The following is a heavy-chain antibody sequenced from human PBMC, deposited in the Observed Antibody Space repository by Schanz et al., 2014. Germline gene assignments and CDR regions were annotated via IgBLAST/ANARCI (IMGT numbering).Heavy chain of an antibody. Sequence: QVQLVQSGAEVKKPGSSVKVSCKASGGTFSSYAFSWVRQAPGQGLEWMGKIIPILGMENYAQKFQGRVTITADISPRTDYMDLSSLRSDATAVYYCARDIQYHYDTSGPVGAFDIWGQGTVVTVSS. D-gene: IGHD3-22*01. J-gene: IGHJ3*02. V-gene: IGHV1-69*04. CDR2: IIPILGME. CDR1: GGTFSSYA. CDR3: ARDIQYHYDTSGPVGAFDI.